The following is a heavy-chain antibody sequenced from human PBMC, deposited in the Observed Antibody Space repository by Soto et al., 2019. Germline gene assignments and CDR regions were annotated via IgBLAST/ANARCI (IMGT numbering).Heavy chain of an antibody. J-gene: IGHJ4*02. CDR1: GYSFVTYG. CDR2: ISAHNGDT. D-gene: IGHD3-22*01. Sequence: ASVKVSCKASGYSFVTYGFSWVRQAPGQGLECVGWISAHNGDTHYSQKFQGRVTLTTDTSTNTGYMELRSLTSDDTAVHFCATEPIYYNDGSGYYPLGHWGQGTLVTVSS. V-gene: IGHV1-18*04. CDR3: ATEPIYYNDGSGYYPLGH.